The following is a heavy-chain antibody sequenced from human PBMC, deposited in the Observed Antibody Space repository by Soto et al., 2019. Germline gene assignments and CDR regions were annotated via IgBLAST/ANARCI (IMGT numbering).Heavy chain of an antibody. Sequence: GGSLRLSCVASGFTFSDYVMTWVRQAPEKGLEWVSTISVGGGSAYYADSVKGRFAISRDNSKNTLYLQMNSLRAEDTAVYYCAKGEGGYGDYYYYGMDVWGQGTTVTVSS. D-gene: IGHD4-17*01. V-gene: IGHV3-23*01. CDR1: GFTFSDYV. CDR2: ISVGGGSA. J-gene: IGHJ6*02. CDR3: AKGEGGYGDYYYYGMDV.